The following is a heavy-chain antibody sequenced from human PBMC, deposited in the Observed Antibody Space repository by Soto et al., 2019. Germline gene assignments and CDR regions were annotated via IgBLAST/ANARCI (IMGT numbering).Heavy chain of an antibody. J-gene: IGHJ4*02. Sequence: SETLSLTCSFSGDSVTSHYLTWIRQSPEKGLEWIGYMHYTGFSHYNPSLKSRLTISVDRSKNQFTLQMNSLRAEDTAFFYCAKVFDVFLDSRGSFDYWGQGTLFTVSS. CDR2: MHYTGFS. CDR3: AKVFDVFLDSRGSFDY. V-gene: IGHV4-59*02. CDR1: GDSVTSHY. D-gene: IGHD3-22*01.